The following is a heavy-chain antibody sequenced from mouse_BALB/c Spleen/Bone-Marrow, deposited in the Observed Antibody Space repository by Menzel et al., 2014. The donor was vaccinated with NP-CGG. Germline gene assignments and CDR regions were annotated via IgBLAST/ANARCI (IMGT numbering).Heavy chain of an antibody. J-gene: IGHJ3*01. CDR1: GFTFSDYY. D-gene: IGHD1-2*01. CDR2: ISDGGSYT. Sequence: DVKLVESGGNLVKPGGSLKLSCAASGFTFSDYYMYWVRQTPEKRLEWVATISDGGSYTYYPDSVKGRFTISRDNAKNSLYLQMNSLKSEDSAMYYCARGGAHYYGRGFTYWGQGTLVTVSA. V-gene: IGHV5-4*02. CDR3: ARGGAHYYGRGFTY.